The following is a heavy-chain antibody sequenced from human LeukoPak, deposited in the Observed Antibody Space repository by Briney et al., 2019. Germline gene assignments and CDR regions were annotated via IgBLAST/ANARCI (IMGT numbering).Heavy chain of an antibody. CDR3: ARGSCSSTSCYVDY. CDR2: ISSSGSYV. D-gene: IGHD2-2*01. J-gene: IGHJ4*02. Sequence: GRSLRLSCAASGFTFRNYGMHWIRQAPGKGLEWVSSISSSGSYVYYADSVKGRFIISRDNAKNSLYLQMNSLRAEDTAVYYCARGSCSSTSCYVDYWGQGTLVTVSS. CDR1: GFTFRNYG. V-gene: IGHV3-21*01.